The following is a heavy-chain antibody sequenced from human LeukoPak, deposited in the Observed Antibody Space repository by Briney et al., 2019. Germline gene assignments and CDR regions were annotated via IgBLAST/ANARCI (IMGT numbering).Heavy chain of an antibody. CDR3: ARGREYSSSSFDY. Sequence: SGTLSLTCAVSGGSISSSNWWSWVRQPPGKGLEWIGEIYHSGSTNHNPSLKSRVTISVDTSKNQFSLKLSSVTAADTAVYYCARGREYSSSSFDYWGQGTLVTVSS. J-gene: IGHJ4*02. CDR1: GGSISSSNW. D-gene: IGHD6-6*01. CDR2: IYHSGST. V-gene: IGHV4-4*02.